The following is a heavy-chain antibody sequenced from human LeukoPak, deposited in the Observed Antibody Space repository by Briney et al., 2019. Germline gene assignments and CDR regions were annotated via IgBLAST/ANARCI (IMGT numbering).Heavy chain of an antibody. CDR1: GFTLSSYY. J-gene: IGHJ4*02. CDR3: ARDRDGYTM. V-gene: IGHV3-74*01. CDR2: INSDGSSI. Sequence: GGSLRLSCSASGFTLSSYYVHWVRQAPGKGLVWVSRINSDGSSISYADSVKGRFTVSRDNAKNTLYLQMNSLRVEDTAVYYCARDRDGYTMWGQGTLVTVSS. D-gene: IGHD5-24*01.